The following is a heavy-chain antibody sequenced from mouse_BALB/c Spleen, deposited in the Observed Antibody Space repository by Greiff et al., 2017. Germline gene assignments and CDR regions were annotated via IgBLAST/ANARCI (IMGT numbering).Heavy chain of an antibody. J-gene: IGHJ4*01. V-gene: IGHV5-6-4*01. CDR2: ISSGGSYT. D-gene: IGHD1-2*01. CDR1: GFTFSSYA. CDR3: ARDRDYGPYYYAMDY. Sequence: EVMLVESGGGLVKPGGSLKLSCAASGFTFSSYAMSWVRQTPEKRLEWVATISSGGSYTYYPDSVKGRFTISRDNAKNTLYLQMSSLKSEDTAMYYCARDRDYGPYYYAMDYWGQGTSVTVSS.